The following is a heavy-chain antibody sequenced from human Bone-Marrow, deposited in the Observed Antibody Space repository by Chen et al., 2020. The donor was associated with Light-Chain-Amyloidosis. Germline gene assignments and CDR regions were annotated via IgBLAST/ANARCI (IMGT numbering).Heavy chain of an antibody. CDR1: GFNFSTSW. D-gene: IGHD3-16*01. CDR2: INPAGGET. Sequence: EVQLGESGGVLVQPGGSRRLCFAASGFNFSTSWMGWVRQAPGKGLEWVSNINPAGGETYYLDSVKGRFTISRDNARNSLYLQMNSLRAEDTAVYYCARARGRAVYDYWGQGTLLTVSS. J-gene: IGHJ4*02. CDR3: ARARGRAVYDY. V-gene: IGHV3-7*01.